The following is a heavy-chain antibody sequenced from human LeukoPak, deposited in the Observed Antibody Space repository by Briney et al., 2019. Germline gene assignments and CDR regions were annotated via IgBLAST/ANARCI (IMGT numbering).Heavy chain of an antibody. Sequence: PGGSLRLSCAASGFTFSSYWMSWVRQAPGKGLEWVANIKQDGSEKYYVDSVKGRFTISRDNAKNSLYLQVNSLRAEDTAVYYCARAFYSSGWSHFDYWGQGTLVTVSS. J-gene: IGHJ4*02. D-gene: IGHD6-19*01. V-gene: IGHV3-7*01. CDR2: IKQDGSEK. CDR1: GFTFSSYW. CDR3: ARAFYSSGWSHFDY.